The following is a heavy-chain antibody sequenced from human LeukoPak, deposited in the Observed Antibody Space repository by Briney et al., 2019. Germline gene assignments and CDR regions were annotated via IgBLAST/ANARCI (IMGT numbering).Heavy chain of an antibody. D-gene: IGHD4-17*01. Sequence: GGSLRLSCAASGLPFSSYFMNWVRQAPGKGLEWVSSISGSSSYIYDADSVKGRFTISRDNSKNMLYLQMNSLRAEDTAVYYCAKKVLTVTTWYFDYWGQGTLVTVSS. CDR2: ISGSSSYI. CDR1: GLPFSSYF. CDR3: AKKVLTVTTWYFDY. J-gene: IGHJ4*02. V-gene: IGHV3-21*04.